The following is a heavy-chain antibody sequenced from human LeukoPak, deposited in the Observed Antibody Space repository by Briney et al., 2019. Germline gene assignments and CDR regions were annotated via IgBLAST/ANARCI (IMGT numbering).Heavy chain of an antibody. CDR2: INGNGGST. V-gene: IGHV3-23*01. CDR3: ARGYDGSGYYYRNWYFDL. CDR1: GFTFSNYA. Sequence: GGSLRLSCAASGFTFSNYAMSWVRQAPGKGLEWVSGINGNGGSTYNADSVKGRFTISRDNSKNTLYLQMNSLRAEDTAVYYCARGYDGSGYYYRNWYFDLWGRGTLVTVSP. D-gene: IGHD3-22*01. J-gene: IGHJ2*01.